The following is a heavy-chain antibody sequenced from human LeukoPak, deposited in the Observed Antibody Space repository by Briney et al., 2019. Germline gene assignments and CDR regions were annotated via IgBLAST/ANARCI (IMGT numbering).Heavy chain of an antibody. Sequence: ASVKVSCKASGYTFSRHYMHWVRQAPGQGLEWMGIINPSGGTTGYAQKFQGRVTMTRDTSTTTVYTELSSLRSEDTAVYYCARDLDMTTVTSDFDYWGQRTLVTVSS. J-gene: IGHJ4*02. CDR1: GYTFSRHY. CDR2: INPSGGTT. D-gene: IGHD4-11*01. CDR3: ARDLDMTTVTSDFDY. V-gene: IGHV1-46*01.